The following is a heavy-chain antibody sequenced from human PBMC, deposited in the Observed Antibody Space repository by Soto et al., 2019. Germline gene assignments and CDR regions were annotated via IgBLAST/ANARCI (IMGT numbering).Heavy chain of an antibody. Sequence: QVQLQESGPGLVKPSQTLSLTCTVSGGSISSGGYYWSWIRQHPGKGLEWIGYIYYSGSTYYNPSLKSRVNISVDTSKNQFSLKLSSVTAADTAVYYCARLLTAMVHNHYYYYGMDVWGQGTTVTVSS. CDR3: ARLLTAMVHNHYYYYGMDV. CDR1: GGSISSGGYY. V-gene: IGHV4-31*03. J-gene: IGHJ6*02. D-gene: IGHD5-18*01. CDR2: IYYSGST.